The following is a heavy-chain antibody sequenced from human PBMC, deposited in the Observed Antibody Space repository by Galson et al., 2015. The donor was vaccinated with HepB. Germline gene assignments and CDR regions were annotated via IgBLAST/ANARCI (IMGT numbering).Heavy chain of an antibody. CDR1: GFTFSSYN. CDR2: ISSSSTTI. V-gene: IGHV3-48*04. CDR3: ARDRGGSGNYLNDHYDMDV. J-gene: IGHJ6*02. Sequence: SLRLSCAASGFTFSSYNINWVRQAPGKGLEWVSYISSSSTTIYYADSVKGRFTISRDNAKNSVHLQMNSLRAEDTAVYYCARDRGGSGNYLNDHYDMDVWGQGTTVTVSS. D-gene: IGHD3-10*01.